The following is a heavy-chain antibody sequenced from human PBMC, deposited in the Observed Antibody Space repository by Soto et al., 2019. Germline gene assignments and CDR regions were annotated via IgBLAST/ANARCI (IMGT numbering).Heavy chain of an antibody. CDR3: ARRGGVSYYDY. CDR2: ISYDGGDK. D-gene: IGHD2-8*01. J-gene: IGHJ4*02. CDR1: GFTFSSYA. V-gene: IGHV3-30-3*01. Sequence: GGSLRLSCAASGFTFSSYAMHWVRQTPGKGLEWVAVISYDGGDKYYADSVKGRFTISRDNSKNTLYLQMNSLRAEDTAVYYCARRGGVSYYDYWGQGTLVTVSS.